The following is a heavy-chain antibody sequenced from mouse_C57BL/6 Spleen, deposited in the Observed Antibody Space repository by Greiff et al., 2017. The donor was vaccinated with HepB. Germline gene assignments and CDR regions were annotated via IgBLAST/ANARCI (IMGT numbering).Heavy chain of an antibody. CDR3: ARRYYSNPYAMDY. D-gene: IGHD2-5*01. Sequence: VQLQESGAELVRPGASVKLSCKASGYTFTDYYINWVKQRPGQGLEWIARIYPGSGNTYYNEKFKGKATLTAEKSSSTAYMQLSSLTSEDSAVYFCARRYYSNPYAMDYWGQGTSVTVSS. CDR2: IYPGSGNT. J-gene: IGHJ4*01. V-gene: IGHV1-76*01. CDR1: GYTFTDYY.